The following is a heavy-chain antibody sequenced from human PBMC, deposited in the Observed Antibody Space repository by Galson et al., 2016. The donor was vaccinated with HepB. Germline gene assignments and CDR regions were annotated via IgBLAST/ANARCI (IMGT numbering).Heavy chain of an antibody. V-gene: IGHV3-11*04. Sequence: SLRVSCATSTFTFSDYSMSWIRQAPGKGLEWVSYISAGGGNIFYADSVKGRFTISRDNARKSLHLQMNSLRVEDTAIYYCARDPATADYYYYGMDVWGQGTTVTVSS. CDR3: ARDPATADYYYYGMDV. J-gene: IGHJ6*02. D-gene: IGHD5-18*01. CDR2: ISAGGGNI. CDR1: TFTFSDYS.